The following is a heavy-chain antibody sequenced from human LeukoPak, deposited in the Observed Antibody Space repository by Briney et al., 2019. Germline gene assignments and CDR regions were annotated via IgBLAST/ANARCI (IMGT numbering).Heavy chain of an antibody. J-gene: IGHJ4*02. Sequence: SETLSLTCTVSGGSISSYYWSWIRQPPGRGLEWIGYIYYSGSTSYNPSLKSRVTISVDTSKNQFSLKLSSVTAADTAVYYCARGRAAAGYFDYWGQGTLVTVSS. CDR3: ARGRAAAGYFDY. V-gene: IGHV4-59*01. CDR1: GGSISSYY. CDR2: IYYSGST. D-gene: IGHD6-13*01.